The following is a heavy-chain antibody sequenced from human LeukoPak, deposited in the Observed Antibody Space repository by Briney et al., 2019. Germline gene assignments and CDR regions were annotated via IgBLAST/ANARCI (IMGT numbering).Heavy chain of an antibody. J-gene: IGHJ4*02. Sequence: GGSLRLSCAASGFIVSSSYMGWVRQAPGKGLEWVSYIYSDGRTFYADSVKGRFTTSRDSSKNTLYFQMNSLRAEDTAVYYCARAFDHHFDYWGQGTLVTGSS. CDR1: GFIVSSSY. CDR3: ARAFDHHFDY. CDR2: IYSDGRT. V-gene: IGHV3-53*01. D-gene: IGHD3-16*01.